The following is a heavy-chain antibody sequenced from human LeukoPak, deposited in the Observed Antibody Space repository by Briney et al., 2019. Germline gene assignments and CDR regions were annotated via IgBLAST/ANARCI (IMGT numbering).Heavy chain of an antibody. Sequence: GGSLRLSCAASGFTFSSYTMNWVRQAPGKGLEWVSSISSSSSYIYYADSVKGRFTISRDNPKNSLYLQMNSLRADDTAVYYCARGASSSTALTQYYYYYYGMDVWGQGTTVTVSS. CDR2: ISSSSSYI. D-gene: IGHD6-6*01. V-gene: IGHV3-21*01. CDR3: ARGASSSTALTQYYYYYYGMDV. CDR1: GFTFSSYT. J-gene: IGHJ6*02.